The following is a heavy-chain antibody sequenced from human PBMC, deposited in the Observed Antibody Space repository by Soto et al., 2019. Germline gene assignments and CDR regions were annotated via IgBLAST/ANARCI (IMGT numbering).Heavy chain of an antibody. CDR2: IYYSGST. J-gene: IGHJ4*02. CDR3: ASNRYGYTFYDY. V-gene: IGHV4-30-4*01. CDR1: GGSISSGDYY. D-gene: IGHD5-18*01. Sequence: QVQLQESGPGLVKPSQTLSLTCTVSGGSISSGDYYWSWIRQPPGKGLEWIGYIYYSGSTYYNPSPKSRVXTXVXXSKKQFSLELSSVTAADTAVYYCASNRYGYTFYDYWGQGTLVTVSS.